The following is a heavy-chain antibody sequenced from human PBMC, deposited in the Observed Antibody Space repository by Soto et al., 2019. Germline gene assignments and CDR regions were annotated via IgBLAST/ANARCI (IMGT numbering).Heavy chain of an antibody. J-gene: IGHJ4*02. D-gene: IGHD3-22*01. Sequence: SWIIKTTGKGPEWISSISGSGSTIYYADSVKGRFTISRDNSKNTLYLQMNSLRPEDTAVYYCATDTYYYDSFQYPPDYWGQGILVTV. CDR3: ATDTYYYDSFQYPPDY. CDR2: ISGSGSTI. V-gene: IGHV3-23*01.